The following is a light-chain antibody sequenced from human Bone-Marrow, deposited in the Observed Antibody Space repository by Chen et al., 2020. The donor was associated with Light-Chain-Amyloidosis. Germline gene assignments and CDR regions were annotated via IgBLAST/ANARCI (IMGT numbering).Light chain of an antibody. Sequence: VLTQSPATLSLSPGEGATLSCRTSQSVGAYLAWYQQRPGQAPRLLIYDTSNRATGIPARFSGSGSETHFTLTISSLESEDFAVYYCQQGATWPWTFGHGTKVEIK. J-gene: IGKJ1*01. V-gene: IGKV3-11*01. CDR2: DTS. CDR3: QQGATWPWT. CDR1: QSVGAY.